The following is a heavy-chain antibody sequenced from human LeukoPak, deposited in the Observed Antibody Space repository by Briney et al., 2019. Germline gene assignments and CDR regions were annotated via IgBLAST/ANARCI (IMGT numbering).Heavy chain of an antibody. D-gene: IGHD6-25*01. V-gene: IGHV4-4*02. J-gene: IGHJ5*02. CDR2: IHHSGST. Sequence: PSETLSLTCAASGGPISSPEWWSWVRQPPGKGLECIGEIHHSGSTHYYPSLKSRVTISVDKSKNQFSLKLSSVTAADTAVYYCARVVAAAGGDYFDPWGQGTLVTVSS. CDR1: GGPISSPEW. CDR3: ARVVAAAGGDYFDP.